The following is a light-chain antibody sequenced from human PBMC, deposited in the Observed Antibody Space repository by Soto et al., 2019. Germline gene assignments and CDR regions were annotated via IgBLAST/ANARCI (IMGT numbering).Light chain of an antibody. V-gene: IGLV1-51*01. CDR1: SSNIGNNY. CDR3: GTWDSSLSAGQ. CDR2: DDN. Sequence: QSVLTQPPSVSAARGQKVTISCSGSSSNIGNNYVSWYQQLPGAAPKLLIYDDNKRPSGIPDRFSGSKSGTSATLGITGLQTGDEADYYCGTWDSSLSAGQIGGGTKLTVL. J-gene: IGLJ2*01.